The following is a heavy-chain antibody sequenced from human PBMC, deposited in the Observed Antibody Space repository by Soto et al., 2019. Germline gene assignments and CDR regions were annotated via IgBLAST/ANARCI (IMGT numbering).Heavy chain of an antibody. Sequence: ASETLSLTCAVYGGSFSGYYWSWIRQPPGKGLEWVGEINHSGSTNYNPSLKSRVTISVDTSKNQFSLKLSSVTAADTAVYYCARGDITIFGVVPHYYYYYYMDVWGKGTTVTVSS. V-gene: IGHV4-34*01. CDR3: ARGDITIFGVVPHYYYYYYMDV. J-gene: IGHJ6*03. CDR2: INHSGST. D-gene: IGHD3-3*01. CDR1: GGSFSGYY.